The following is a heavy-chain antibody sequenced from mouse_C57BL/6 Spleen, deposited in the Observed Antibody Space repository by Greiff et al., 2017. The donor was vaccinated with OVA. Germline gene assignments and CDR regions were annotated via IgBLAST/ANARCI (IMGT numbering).Heavy chain of an antibody. CDR2: IYPSDSET. J-gene: IGHJ2*01. D-gene: IGHD1-1*01. Sequence: QVHVKQPGAELVRPGSSVKLSCKASGYTFTSYWMDWVKQRPGQGLEWIGNIYPSDSETHYNQKFKDKATLTVDKSSSTAYMQLSSLTSEDSAVYYCARQDYYGSSSIFDYWGQGTTLTVSS. CDR1: GYTFTSYW. CDR3: ARQDYYGSSSIFDY. V-gene: IGHV1-61*01.